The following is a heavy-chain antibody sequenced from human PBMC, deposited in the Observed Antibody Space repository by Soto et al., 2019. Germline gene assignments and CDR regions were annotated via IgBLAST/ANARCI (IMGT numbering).Heavy chain of an antibody. V-gene: IGHV4-39*01. J-gene: IGHJ4*02. CDR3: ARRYGSEVFDY. CDR2: FYYRGST. Sequence: QLQLQESGPGLVKPSEILSLTCTVSGGSISSSSYYWGWIRQPPGKGREWIRSFYYRGSTNYKPSLKRRVAISVHTSKNQFSLKLTSVTAADTAVYDCARRYGSEVFDYWGQGTLVTVSS. CDR1: GGSISSSSYY. D-gene: IGHD3-10*01.